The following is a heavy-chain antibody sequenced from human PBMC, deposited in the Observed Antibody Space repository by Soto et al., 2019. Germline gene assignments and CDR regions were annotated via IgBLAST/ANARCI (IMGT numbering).Heavy chain of an antibody. J-gene: IGHJ4*02. CDR1: GLTFSAYA. D-gene: IGHD6-13*01. CDR3: ARDKNIAATDFEDYFDS. CDR2: ITANSAIT. Sequence: EVQLLESGGGLIQPGGSLRLSCAASGLTFSAYAMTWVRLAPRRGLEWVSSITANSAITYYRDSVKGRFTISRDNSKSTLYLHMNSLRTEDTAVYYCARDKNIAATDFEDYFDSWGQGTLVTVSS. V-gene: IGHV3-23*01.